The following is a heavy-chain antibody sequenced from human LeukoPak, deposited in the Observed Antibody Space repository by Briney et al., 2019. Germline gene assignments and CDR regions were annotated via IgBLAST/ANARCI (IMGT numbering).Heavy chain of an antibody. Sequence: PGRSLRLSCAVSGITFSSYWMHWVRQDPGRGLLWVSRINTQSTYTNYADSVKGRFTISRDNAKNTLYLQMSSLRADDTAVYYCVIDLGDYNDFWGQGTLVSVSS. V-gene: IGHV3-74*01. D-gene: IGHD2-15*01. CDR1: GITFSSYW. J-gene: IGHJ4*02. CDR2: INTQSTYT. CDR3: VIDLGDYNDF.